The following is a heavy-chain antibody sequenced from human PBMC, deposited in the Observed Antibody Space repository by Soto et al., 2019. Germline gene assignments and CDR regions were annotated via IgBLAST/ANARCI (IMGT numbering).Heavy chain of an antibody. D-gene: IGHD1-7*01. V-gene: IGHV3-30-3*01. Sequence: GGSLRLSCAASGFTFSSYAMHWVRQAPGKGLEWVAVISYDGSNKYYADSVKGRFTISRDNSKNTLYLQMNSLRAEDTAVYYCARGGVRNWNYDWFDPWGQGTLVTVSS. CDR2: ISYDGSNK. CDR3: ARGGVRNWNYDWFDP. J-gene: IGHJ5*02. CDR1: GFTFSSYA.